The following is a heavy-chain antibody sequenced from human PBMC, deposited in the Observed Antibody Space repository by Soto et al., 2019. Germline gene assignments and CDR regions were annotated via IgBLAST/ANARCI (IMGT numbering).Heavy chain of an antibody. J-gene: IGHJ6*02. V-gene: IGHV3-48*03. CDR3: AREYCGGDCYSGYYYGMDV. CDR1: GFTFSSYE. Sequence: GGSLRLSCAASGFTFSSYEMNWVRQAPGKGLEWVSYISSSGSTIYYADSVKGRFTISRDNAKNSLYLQMNSLRAEDTAVYYCAREYCGGDCYSGYYYGMDVWGQGTTVTVFS. CDR2: ISSSGSTI. D-gene: IGHD2-21*02.